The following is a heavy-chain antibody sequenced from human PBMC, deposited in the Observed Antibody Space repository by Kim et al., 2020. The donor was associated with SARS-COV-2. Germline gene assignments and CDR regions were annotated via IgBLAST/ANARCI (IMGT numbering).Heavy chain of an antibody. D-gene: IGHD4-17*01. V-gene: IGHV4-39*01. Sequence: SETLSLTCTVSGGSISSSSYYWGWIRQPPGKGLEWIGSIYYSGSTYYNPSLKSRVTISVDTSKNQFSLKLSSVTAADTAVYYCAILDLGRYGDYFDYWGQGTLVTVSS. J-gene: IGHJ4*02. CDR3: AILDLGRYGDYFDY. CDR1: GGSISSSSYY. CDR2: IYYSGST.